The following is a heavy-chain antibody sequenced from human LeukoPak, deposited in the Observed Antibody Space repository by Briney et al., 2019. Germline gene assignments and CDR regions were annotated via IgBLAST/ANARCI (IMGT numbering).Heavy chain of an antibody. CDR3: AITPIVPADMVEY. D-gene: IGHD2-2*01. V-gene: IGHV3-21*01. J-gene: IGHJ4*02. CDR1: GFTFSSYS. CDR2: ISSSSSYI. Sequence: PGGSLRLSCAASGFTFSSYSMNWVRQAPGKGLEWVSSISSSSSYIYYADSVKGRFTISRDNAKNSLYLQMNSLRAEDTAVYYCAITPIVPADMVEYWGQGTLVTVSS.